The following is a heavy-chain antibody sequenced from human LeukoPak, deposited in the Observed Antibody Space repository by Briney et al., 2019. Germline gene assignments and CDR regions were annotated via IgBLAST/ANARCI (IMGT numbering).Heavy chain of an antibody. CDR1: GFIFNNYW. CDR2: VDGDGTGT. Sequence: GGSLRLSCAASGFIFNNYWMHWVRQVPGKGLEWLSRVDGDGTGTSYAGSVKGRFTISRDNAKNTLNLQMNSLRVEDTAVYYCVTIFEFWGQGILVTVSS. CDR3: VTIFEF. J-gene: IGHJ4*02. V-gene: IGHV3-74*01.